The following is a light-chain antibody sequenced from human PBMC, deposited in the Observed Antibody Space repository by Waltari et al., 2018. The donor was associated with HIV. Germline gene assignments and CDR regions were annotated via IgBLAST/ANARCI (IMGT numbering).Light chain of an antibody. CDR2: GAS. V-gene: IGKV3-20*01. J-gene: IGKJ3*01. Sequence: EIVLTQSPGTLSLSPGERASLSCRASQTVSSNYLAWYQQKPGHAPRLLIYGASRRATGIPDRFSGSGSATDFTLTISRLVPEDVAVYYCQHYGSSPGFTFGPGTKVDIK. CDR3: QHYGSSPGFT. CDR1: QTVSSNY.